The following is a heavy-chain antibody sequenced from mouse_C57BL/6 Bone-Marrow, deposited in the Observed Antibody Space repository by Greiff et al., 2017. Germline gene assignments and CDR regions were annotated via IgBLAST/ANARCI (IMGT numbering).Heavy chain of an antibody. CDR1: GYTFTSYW. D-gene: IGHD4-1*01. J-gene: IGHJ2*01. CDR3: ARPPANWEVDY. CDR2: IYPGSGST. Sequence: QVQLQQPGAELVKPGASVKMSCKASGYTFTSYWITWVKQRPGQGLEWIGDIYPGSGSTNYNEKFKSKATLTVDTSSSTAYMQLSSLTSADSAVYYCARPPANWEVDYWGQGTTLTVSS. V-gene: IGHV1-55*01.